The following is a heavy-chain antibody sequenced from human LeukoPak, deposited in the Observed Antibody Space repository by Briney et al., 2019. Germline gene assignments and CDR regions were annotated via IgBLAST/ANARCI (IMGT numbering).Heavy chain of an antibody. CDR2: ISYDGSDK. CDR1: GFTFSSHA. V-gene: IGHV3-30-3*01. Sequence: GRSLILSCAASGFTFSSHAMHWVRQAPGKGLERVAVISYDGSDKYYADSVKGRFTISSDNSKNTLYLQMNSLRAEDTAVYYCARVGIVVVTYGMDVWGQGTTVTVSS. J-gene: IGHJ6*02. CDR3: ARVGIVVVTYGMDV. D-gene: IGHD2-21*02.